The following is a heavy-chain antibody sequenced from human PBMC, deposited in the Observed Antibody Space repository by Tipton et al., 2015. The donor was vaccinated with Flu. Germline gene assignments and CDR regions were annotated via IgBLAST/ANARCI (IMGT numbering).Heavy chain of an antibody. CDR2: INPSGGST. CDR3: ARDGLGFGELLG. D-gene: IGHD3-10*01. CDR1: GYTFTSYY. V-gene: IGHV1-46*01. J-gene: IGHJ4*02. Sequence: QSGAEVKKPGASVKVSCKACGYTFTSYYMHWVRQAPGQGLEWMGIINPSGGSTSYAQKFQGRVTMTRDTSTSTVYMELSNLRSEDTAVYYCARDGLGFGELLGWGQGTLVTVSS.